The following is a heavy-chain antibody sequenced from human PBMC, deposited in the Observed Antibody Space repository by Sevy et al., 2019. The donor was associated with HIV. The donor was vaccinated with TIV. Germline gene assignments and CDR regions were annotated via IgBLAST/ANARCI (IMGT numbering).Heavy chain of an antibody. V-gene: IGHV4-39*01. CDR2: IYYSGST. CDR3: ARHDGSGSYPDY. CDR1: GGSISSSSYY. D-gene: IGHD3-10*01. J-gene: IGHJ4*02. Sequence: SETLSLTCTVSGGSISSSSYYWGWIRQPPGKGLEWIGSIYYSGSTYYNPSLKSRVTISVDTSKNQFSLKLSSVTAADTAVYYCARHDGSGSYPDYWGQGTLVTASS.